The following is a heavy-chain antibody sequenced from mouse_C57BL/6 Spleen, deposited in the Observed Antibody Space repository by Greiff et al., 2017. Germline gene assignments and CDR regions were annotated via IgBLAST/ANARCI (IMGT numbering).Heavy chain of an antibody. J-gene: IGHJ4*01. V-gene: IGHV1-7*01. Sequence: QVQLQQSGAELAKPGASVKLSCKASGYTFTSYWMHWVKQRPGQGLEWIGYINPSSGYTKYNQKFKDKDTLTADKSSSTAYMQLSSLTYEDSAVYYCARTESSYYAMDYWGQGTSVTVSS. CDR3: ARTESSYYAMDY. D-gene: IGHD1-1*01. CDR1: GYTFTSYW. CDR2: INPSSGYT.